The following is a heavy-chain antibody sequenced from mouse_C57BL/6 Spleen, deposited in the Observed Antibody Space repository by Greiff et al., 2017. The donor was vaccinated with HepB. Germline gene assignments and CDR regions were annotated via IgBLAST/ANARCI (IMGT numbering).Heavy chain of an antibody. CDR3: ARSTAPSYYAMDY. J-gene: IGHJ4*01. CDR2: IYPGSGST. Sequence: VQLQQSGAELVKPGASVKMSCKASGYTFTSYWITWVKQRPGQGLEWIGDIYPGSGSTNYNEKFKSKATLTVDTSSSTAYMQLSSLTSEDSAVYYCARSTAPSYYAMDYWGQGTSVTVSS. CDR1: GYTFTSYW. D-gene: IGHD1-2*01. V-gene: IGHV1-55*01.